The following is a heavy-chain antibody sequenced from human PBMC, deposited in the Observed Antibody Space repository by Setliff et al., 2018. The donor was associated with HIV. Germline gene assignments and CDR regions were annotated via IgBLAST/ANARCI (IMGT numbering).Heavy chain of an antibody. V-gene: IGHV4-61*09. Sequence: ASETLSLTCTVSGGSISSGSYYWSWIRQPAGKGLEWIGHIYTSGSTNYNPSLKSRVTISVDTSQNQLSLNLSSVTAADTAVYYCARSRPRSMDFYMDVWGKGTTVTVSS. CDR3: ARSRPRSMDFYMDV. CDR2: IYTSGST. CDR1: GGSISSGSYY. J-gene: IGHJ6*03. D-gene: IGHD2-8*01.